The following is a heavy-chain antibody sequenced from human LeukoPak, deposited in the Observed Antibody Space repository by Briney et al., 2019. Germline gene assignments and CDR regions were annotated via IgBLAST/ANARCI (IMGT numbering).Heavy chain of an antibody. Sequence: GGSLRLSCAASGFTFSNAWMSWVRQAPGKGLEWVGRIKSKTDDGTTDYAAPVKGRFTISRDDSKNTLYLQMNSLKTEDTAVYYCTTDSVLVPDYWGQGTLVTVSS. CDR2: IKSKTDDGTT. CDR1: GFTFSNAW. D-gene: IGHD2-8*01. CDR3: TTDSVLVPDY. V-gene: IGHV3-15*01. J-gene: IGHJ4*02.